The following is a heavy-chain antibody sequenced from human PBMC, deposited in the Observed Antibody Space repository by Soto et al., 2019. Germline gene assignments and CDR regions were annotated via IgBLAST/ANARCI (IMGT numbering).Heavy chain of an antibody. CDR3: AKGGGFSTDFDY. V-gene: IGHV3-9*01. D-gene: IGHD2-8*02. CDR2: VSWDSDII. J-gene: IGHJ4*02. Sequence: EVQLVESGGGLVHPGKSLRLSCAASGFTFDDYSMHWVRQAPGKGLEWVSTVSWDSDIIYYANSVKGRFIISRDNAKSSLYLQMNSLTLEDTALYYCAKGGGFSTDFDYWGQGTLVTVSS. CDR1: GFTFDDYS.